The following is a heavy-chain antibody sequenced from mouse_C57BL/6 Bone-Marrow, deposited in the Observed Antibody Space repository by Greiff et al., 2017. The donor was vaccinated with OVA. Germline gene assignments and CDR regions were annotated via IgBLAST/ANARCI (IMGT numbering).Heavy chain of an antibody. D-gene: IGHD1-1*01. Sequence: VQLQQSGAELARPGASVKLSCKASGYTFTDYNMHWVKQSHGKSLEWIGYINPNNGGTSYNQKFKGKATLTVNKSSSTAYMELRSLTSEDSAVYYCARKQDYYGSSLYYFDYWGQGTTLTVSS. V-gene: IGHV1-22*01. CDR3: ARKQDYYGSSLYYFDY. CDR1: GYTFTDYN. J-gene: IGHJ2*01. CDR2: INPNNGGT.